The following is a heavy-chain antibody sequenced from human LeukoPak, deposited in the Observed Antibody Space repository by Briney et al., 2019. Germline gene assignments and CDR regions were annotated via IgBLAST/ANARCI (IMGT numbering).Heavy chain of an antibody. J-gene: IGHJ3*02. V-gene: IGHV3-30-3*01. D-gene: IGHD6-25*01. CDR3: ATEGHSSGWAGTFDI. CDR2: TSYDESIK. CDR1: GFTFSTSS. Sequence: GGSLRLSCAASGFTFSTSSMHWVRQAPGKGLEWVAVTSYDESIKVYAESVKGRFTISRDNSENTLYLQMNSLKFEDTAVYYCATEGHSSGWAGTFDICGQGTMVTISS.